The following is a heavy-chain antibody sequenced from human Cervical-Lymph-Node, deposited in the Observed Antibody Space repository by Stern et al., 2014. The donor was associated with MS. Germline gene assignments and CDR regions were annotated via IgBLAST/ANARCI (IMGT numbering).Heavy chain of an antibody. J-gene: IGHJ6*02. CDR3: ARDARGGYNRGRYYGLDV. V-gene: IGHV3-30-3*01. CDR1: GITFSSYA. CDR2: ISYDGSNK. D-gene: IGHD5-24*01. Sequence: VQLVESGGGVVQPGRSLRLSWAASGITFSSYAMHWVRQAPGKGLEWVAVISYDGSNKYYADSVKGRFTISRDNSKTTLYVQMNSLTAEDTAVYYCARDARGGYNRGRYYGLDVWGQGTTVIVSS.